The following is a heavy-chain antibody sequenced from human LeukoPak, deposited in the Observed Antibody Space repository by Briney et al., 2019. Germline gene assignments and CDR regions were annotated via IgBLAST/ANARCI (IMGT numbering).Heavy chain of an antibody. D-gene: IGHD4-23*01. CDR3: ARGLPGYGGNSGGGPGY. V-gene: IGHV1-8*01. Sequence: ASVKVSCKASGYTFTSYDINWVRQATGQGLEWMGWMNPNSGNTGYAQKFQGRVTMTRNTSISTAYMELSSLRSEDTAVYYCARGLPGYGGNSGGGPGYWGQGTLVTVSS. CDR2: MNPNSGNT. CDR1: GYTFTSYD. J-gene: IGHJ4*02.